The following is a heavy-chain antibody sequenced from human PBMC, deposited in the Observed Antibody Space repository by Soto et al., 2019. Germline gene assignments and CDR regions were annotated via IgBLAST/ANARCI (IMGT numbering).Heavy chain of an antibody. CDR1: GFTFIGYT. D-gene: IGHD2-21*01. CDR3: VKDVWDY. CDR2: IGNSGDGT. J-gene: IGHJ4*02. V-gene: IGHV3-23*01. Sequence: LRLSCAASGFTFIGYTMNWVRQAPGKGLEWVAVIGNSGDGTHYADSVKGRFTISRDNSKNTLYLQMESLRAEDTAVYYCVKDVWDYWGQGVLVTVSS.